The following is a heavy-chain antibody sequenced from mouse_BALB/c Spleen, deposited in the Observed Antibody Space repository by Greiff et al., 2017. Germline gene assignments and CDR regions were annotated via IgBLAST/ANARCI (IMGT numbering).Heavy chain of an antibody. Sequence: EVNVVESGGGLVQPGGSLKLSCAASGFTFSSYGMSWVRQTPDKRLELVATINSNGGSTYYPDSVKGRFTISRDNAKNTLYLQMSSLKSEDTAMYYCAREEGNYDYWGQGTTLTVSS. CDR2: INSNGGST. CDR1: GFTFSSYG. J-gene: IGHJ2*01. D-gene: IGHD2-1*01. CDR3: AREEGNYDY. V-gene: IGHV5-6-3*01.